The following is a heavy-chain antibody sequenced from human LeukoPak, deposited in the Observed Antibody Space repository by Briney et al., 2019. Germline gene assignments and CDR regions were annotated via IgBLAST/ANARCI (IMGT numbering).Heavy chain of an antibody. CDR1: GYTFSGYY. CDR2: INPNSGGT. CDR3: ASSGSGYYYVFDY. J-gene: IGHJ4*02. V-gene: IGHV1-2*02. D-gene: IGHD3-22*01. Sequence: ASVKVSCKASGYTFSGYYMHWVRQAPGQGLEWMGWINPNSGGTYYAQKFLGRVTMTRDTSISTAYMELSRLRSDDTAVYYCASSGSGYYYVFDYWGQGTLVTVSS.